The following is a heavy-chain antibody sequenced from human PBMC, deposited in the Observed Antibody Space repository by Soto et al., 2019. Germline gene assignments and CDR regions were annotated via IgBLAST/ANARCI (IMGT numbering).Heavy chain of an antibody. D-gene: IGHD3-10*01. V-gene: IGHV4-34*01. CDR3: ARAQAHYYGSGSYSGLDY. Sequence: QVQLQQWGAGLLKPSETLSLTCAVYGGSFSGYYWSWIRQPPGKGLEWIGEINHSGSTNYNPSLKSRVTISVVTSKNQFSLKLSSVTAADTAVYYCARAQAHYYGSGSYSGLDYWGQGTLVTVSS. J-gene: IGHJ4*02. CDR2: INHSGST. CDR1: GGSFSGYY.